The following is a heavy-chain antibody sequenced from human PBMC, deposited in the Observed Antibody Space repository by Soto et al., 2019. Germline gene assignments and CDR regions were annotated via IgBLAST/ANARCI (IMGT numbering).Heavy chain of an antibody. D-gene: IGHD3-10*01. Sequence: QLQLQESGPGLVKPSETLSLTCTVSGGSISSSSYYWGWIRQPPGKGLEWIGSIYYSGSTYYNPSLKSRVTISVDTSKNQFSLKLSSVTAADTAVYYCARHLGTMVRGQFDYWGQGTLVTVSS. CDR1: GGSISSSSYY. V-gene: IGHV4-39*01. J-gene: IGHJ4*02. CDR3: ARHLGTMVRGQFDY. CDR2: IYYSGST.